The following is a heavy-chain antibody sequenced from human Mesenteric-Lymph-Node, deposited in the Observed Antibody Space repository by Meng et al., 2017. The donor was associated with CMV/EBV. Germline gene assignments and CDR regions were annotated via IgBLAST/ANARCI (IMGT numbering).Heavy chain of an antibody. CDR3: ARGSSYDILTGYFDY. Sequence: QGQCRQGGAVRLRPSETLSVTCAGYGGSFSGYYWNWIRQSPEKGLEWIGEINHSGSTTYNPSFTSRIIISVDTSTNQISLNMSSVTAADTAVYYCARGSSYDILTGYFDYWGQGALVTSPQ. J-gene: IGHJ4*02. CDR2: INHSGST. V-gene: IGHV4-34*01. D-gene: IGHD3-9*01. CDR1: GGSFSGYY.